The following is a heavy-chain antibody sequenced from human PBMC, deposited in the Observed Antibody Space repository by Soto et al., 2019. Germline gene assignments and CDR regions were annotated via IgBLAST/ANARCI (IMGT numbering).Heavy chain of an antibody. Sequence: SETLSLTCAVYGGSFSGYYWSWIRQPPGKGLEWIGYIYYSGSTNYNPSLKSRVTISVDTSKNQFSLKLSSVTAADTAVYYCARTRRACSGGSCYSSWFDTWGQGTLVTVSS. CDR2: IYYSGST. V-gene: IGHV4-59*01. CDR3: ARTRRACSGGSCYSSWFDT. CDR1: GGSFSGYY. J-gene: IGHJ5*02. D-gene: IGHD2-15*01.